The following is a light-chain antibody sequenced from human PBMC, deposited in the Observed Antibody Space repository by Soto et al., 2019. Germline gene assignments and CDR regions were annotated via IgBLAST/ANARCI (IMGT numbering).Light chain of an antibody. V-gene: IGKV1-9*01. CDR2: AAS. J-gene: IGKJ2*01. CDR3: QQLGYT. Sequence: DIQLTQSPSFLSASVGDRVTITCRASQGISRYLAWYQQKPGKAPKLLIYAASTLQSGVPSRFSGSGSGTEFTLTSSSLQPEDFATHYCQQLGYTFGQGTKLEIK. CDR1: QGISRY.